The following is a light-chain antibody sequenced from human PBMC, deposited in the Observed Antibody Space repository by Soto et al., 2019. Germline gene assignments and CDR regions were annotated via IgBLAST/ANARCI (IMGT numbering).Light chain of an antibody. Sequence: QSVLTQPPSVSGAPGQRVTISCTGSSSNIGTGYDIHWYQQLPGTAPKLLIYGNNNRPSGVPDRFSGSKSGTSASLAITGLQAEDEADYDCQSYDSSLSGVLFGGGTKLTVL. V-gene: IGLV1-40*01. CDR1: SSNIGTGYD. CDR2: GNN. CDR3: QSYDSSLSGVL. J-gene: IGLJ2*01.